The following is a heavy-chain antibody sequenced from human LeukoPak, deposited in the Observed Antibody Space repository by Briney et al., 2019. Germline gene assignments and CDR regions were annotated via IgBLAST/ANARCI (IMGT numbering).Heavy chain of an antibody. CDR2: IYYSGST. Sequence: SETLSLTCTVSGGSISSSSYYWSWIRQPPGKGLEWIGYIYYSGSTNYNPSLKSRVTISVDTSKNQFSLKLSSVTAADTAVYYCARVGATVHGFDYWGQGTLVTVSS. V-gene: IGHV4-61*01. J-gene: IGHJ4*02. CDR3: ARVGATVHGFDY. D-gene: IGHD1-26*01. CDR1: GGSISSSSYY.